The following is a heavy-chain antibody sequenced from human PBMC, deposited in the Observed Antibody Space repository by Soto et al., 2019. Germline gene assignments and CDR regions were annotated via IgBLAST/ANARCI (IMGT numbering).Heavy chain of an antibody. Sequence: GESLKISCKGSGYTFTDYWIGWVRQLPGKGLEWMGIIYPGDSDTRYSPSFQGHVTITVDKSTSTAYLQWNTLKASDTAMYYCAILFSNFRYYYYTMVVWGQGTTVPVSS. J-gene: IGHJ6*02. CDR2: IYPGDSDT. CDR3: AILFSNFRYYYYTMVV. V-gene: IGHV5-51*01. D-gene: IGHD4-4*01. CDR1: GYTFTDYW.